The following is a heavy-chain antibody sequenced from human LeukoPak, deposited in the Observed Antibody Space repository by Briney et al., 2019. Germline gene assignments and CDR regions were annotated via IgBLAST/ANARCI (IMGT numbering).Heavy chain of an antibody. J-gene: IGHJ4*02. CDR3: ARQWLRFYYFDY. Sequence: PGGSLRLSCAASGFTFSSYAMHWVRQAPGKGLEWVAVISYDGSNKYYADSVKGRFTISRDNSKNTLYLQMNGLRAEDTAVYYCARQWLRFYYFDYWGQGTLVTVSS. CDR2: ISYDGSNK. CDR1: GFTFSSYA. V-gene: IGHV3-30*04. D-gene: IGHD5-12*01.